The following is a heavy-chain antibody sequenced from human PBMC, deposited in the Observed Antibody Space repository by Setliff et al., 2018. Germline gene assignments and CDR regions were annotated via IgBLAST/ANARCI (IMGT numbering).Heavy chain of an antibody. Sequence: WASVKVSCKASGHIFSSYGISWVRQAPGQGLEWMGWISSYNDVTNYEQRFQGRVTMTTDTSASAAYMELRGLRPDDTAIYYCAISSLSICSGGSCPNAFDIWGQGTLVTVS. J-gene: IGHJ3*02. CDR3: AISSLSICSGGSCPNAFDI. CDR2: ISSYNDVT. V-gene: IGHV1-18*01. D-gene: IGHD2-15*01. CDR1: GHIFSSYG.